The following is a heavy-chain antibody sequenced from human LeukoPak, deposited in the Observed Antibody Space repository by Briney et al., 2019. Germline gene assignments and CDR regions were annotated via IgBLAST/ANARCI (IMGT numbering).Heavy chain of an antibody. J-gene: IGHJ4*02. D-gene: IGHD5-12*01. CDR2: ISGSGGST. V-gene: IGHV3-23*01. CDR1: GFTFSSYA. Sequence: PGGSLRLSCAASGFTFSSYAMSWVRQAPGKGLAWVSAISGSGGSTYYADSVKGRFTISRDNSKNTLYLQMNSLRAEDTAVYYCAKDSGYGEYRVGYYFDYWGQGTLVTVSS. CDR3: AKDSGYGEYRVGYYFDY.